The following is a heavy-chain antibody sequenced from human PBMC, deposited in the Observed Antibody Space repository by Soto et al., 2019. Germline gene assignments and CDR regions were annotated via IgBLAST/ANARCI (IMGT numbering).Heavy chain of an antibody. CDR2: INHSGST. V-gene: IGHV4-34*01. CDR3: ARVPSYGDYSSRDY. J-gene: IGHJ4*02. D-gene: IGHD4-17*01. CDR1: GGSFSGYY. Sequence: QVQLQQWGAGLLKPSETLSLTCAVYGGSFSGYYWSWIRQPPGKGLEWIGEINHSGSTNYNPSLKSRVTISVDTSKNQFSLKLSSVTAADTAVYYCARVPSYGDYSSRDYWGQGTLVTVSS.